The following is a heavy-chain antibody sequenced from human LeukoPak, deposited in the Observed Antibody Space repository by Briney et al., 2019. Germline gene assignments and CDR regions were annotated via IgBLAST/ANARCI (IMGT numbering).Heavy chain of an antibody. CDR1: GFTFSSYS. J-gene: IGHJ4*02. Sequence: PGGSLRLSCAASGFTFSSYSMNWVRQAPGKGLEWVSYISSSSSTKYYAGSVKGRFTISRDNAKNSLYLQMNSLRDEDTAVYYCARDYSSNWLFDYWGQGTLVTVSS. D-gene: IGHD6-13*01. CDR2: ISSSSSTK. CDR3: ARDYSSNWLFDY. V-gene: IGHV3-48*02.